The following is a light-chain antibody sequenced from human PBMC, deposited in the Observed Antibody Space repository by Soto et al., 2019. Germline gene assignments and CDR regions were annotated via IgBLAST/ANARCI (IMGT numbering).Light chain of an antibody. Sequence: EIVLTQSPGTLSLSPGERATLSCRASQSVSSSYLAWYLQKPGQAPRPLIYGASSRATGIADRFSGSGSGTDFTLTISRLEPGDFAVYYCLQYGSSPYTFGQGTKLEIK. CDR3: LQYGSSPYT. J-gene: IGKJ2*01. V-gene: IGKV3-20*01. CDR1: QSVSSSY. CDR2: GAS.